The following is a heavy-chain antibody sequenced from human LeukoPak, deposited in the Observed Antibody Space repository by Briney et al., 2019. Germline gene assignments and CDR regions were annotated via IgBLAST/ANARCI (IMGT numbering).Heavy chain of an antibody. CDR2: ISASGGNI. D-gene: IGHD1-1*01. CDR1: GFPFGSSG. CDR3: VRVKGTYFDF. Sequence: QAGGSLRLSCAVSGFPFGSSGMNWARQPPGKGREWVSYISASGGNIYYLDAVKGRFTVSRDNAMNSLFLQMDRPRAEDTAIYYCVRVKGTYFDFWGQGTPVTVSS. V-gene: IGHV3-48*03. J-gene: IGHJ4*02.